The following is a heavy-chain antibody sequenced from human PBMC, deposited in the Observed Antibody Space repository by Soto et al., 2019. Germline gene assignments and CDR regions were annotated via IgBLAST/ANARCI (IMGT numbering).Heavy chain of an antibody. Sequence: ASVKVSCKVSGYTLTELSMHWVRQAPGKGLEWMGGFDPEDGETIYAQKFQGRVTMTGDTSTDTAYMELSSLRSEDTAVYYCATASCSSTSCYSNDAFDIWGQGTMVTVSS. J-gene: IGHJ3*02. CDR1: GYTLTELS. D-gene: IGHD2-2*01. V-gene: IGHV1-24*01. CDR2: FDPEDGET. CDR3: ATASCSSTSCYSNDAFDI.